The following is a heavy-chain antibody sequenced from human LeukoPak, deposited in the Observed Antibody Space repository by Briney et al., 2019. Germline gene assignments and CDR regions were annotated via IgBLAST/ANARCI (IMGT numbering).Heavy chain of an antibody. V-gene: IGHV1-46*01. Sequence: ASVKVSCKASGYNFISYYMHWVRQAPGQGLEWMGIINPSGGSTSYAQKFQDRVAMTRDTSTSTVYMELSSLKSEDTAVYYCAREDVVLVDAVRYQYYGMDVWGQGTTVTVSS. CDR1: GYNFISYY. J-gene: IGHJ6*02. CDR3: AREDVVLVDAVRYQYYGMDV. CDR2: INPSGGST. D-gene: IGHD2-8*01.